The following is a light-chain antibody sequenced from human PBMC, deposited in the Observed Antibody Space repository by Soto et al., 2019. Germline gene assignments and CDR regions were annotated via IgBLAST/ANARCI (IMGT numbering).Light chain of an antibody. Sequence: DIVMTQSPLSLPVTPGEPASISCRSSQSLLHSNGYNYVDWYLQKPGQSPQLLIYLGSNRASGVPDRFSGSGSGTYFTLRSNIEEAEDVGVYCCMQDLETPTFGRGTKVDIK. J-gene: IGKJ1*01. V-gene: IGKV2-28*01. CDR2: LGS. CDR3: MQDLETPT. CDR1: QSLLHSNGYNY.